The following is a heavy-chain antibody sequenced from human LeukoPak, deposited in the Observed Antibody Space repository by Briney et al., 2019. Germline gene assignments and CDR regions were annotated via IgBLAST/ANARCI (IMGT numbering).Heavy chain of an antibody. Sequence: PSQTLSLTCTVSGGSISSGDYYWSWIRQPPGKGLEWIGYIYYSGSTYYNPSLKSRVTISVDTSKNQFSLKLSSVTAADTAAYYCARASGGSIRFDYWGQGTLVTVSS. D-gene: IGHD1-26*01. V-gene: IGHV4-30-4*08. J-gene: IGHJ4*02. CDR2: IYYSGST. CDR3: ARASGGSIRFDY. CDR1: GGSISSGDYY.